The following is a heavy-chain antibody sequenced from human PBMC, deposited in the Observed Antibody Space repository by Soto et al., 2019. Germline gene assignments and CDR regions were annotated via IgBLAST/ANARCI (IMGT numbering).Heavy chain of an antibody. CDR3: ARGGRTDSSSWYERVYYYYYGMDV. CDR2: IYHSGST. V-gene: IGHV4-4*02. CDR1: GGSIGSRNW. J-gene: IGHJ6*02. D-gene: IGHD6-13*01. Sequence: PSEPLPVTCGVSGGSIGSRNWRRCVGQHRGKGLEWILEIYHSGSTNYNPSLKSRVTISVDTSKNQFSLKLSSVTAADTAVYYCARGGRTDSSSWYERVYYYYYGMDVWGQGTMVTVSS.